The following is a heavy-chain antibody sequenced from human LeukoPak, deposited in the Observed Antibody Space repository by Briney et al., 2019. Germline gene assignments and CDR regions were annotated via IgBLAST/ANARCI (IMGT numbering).Heavy chain of an antibody. CDR1: GFTFSSYS. D-gene: IGHD1-26*01. CDR2: ISGSSSYI. V-gene: IGHV3-21*06. Sequence: GGSLRLSCAASGFTFSSYSMNWVRQAPGKGLEWVSSISGSSSYIYYADSVRGRFTISRDNAKNSLYLQMNSLRAEDTAVYYCAKGQWEPHDYWGQGTLVTVSS. CDR3: AKGQWEPHDY. J-gene: IGHJ4*02.